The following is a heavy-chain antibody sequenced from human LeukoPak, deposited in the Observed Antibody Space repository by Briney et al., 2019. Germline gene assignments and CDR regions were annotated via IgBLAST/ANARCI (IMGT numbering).Heavy chain of an antibody. CDR2: MNPNSGNT. J-gene: IGHJ6*03. CDR1: GYTFTSYD. V-gene: IGHV1-8*03. CDR3: AGIMTTGALGYYYYMDV. Sequence: ASVKVSCKASGYTFTSYDINWVRQATGQGLEWMGWMNPNSGNTGYAQKFQGRVTITRNTSISTAYMELSSLRSEDTAVYYCAGIMTTGALGYYYYMDVWGKGTTVTVSS. D-gene: IGHD1-26*01.